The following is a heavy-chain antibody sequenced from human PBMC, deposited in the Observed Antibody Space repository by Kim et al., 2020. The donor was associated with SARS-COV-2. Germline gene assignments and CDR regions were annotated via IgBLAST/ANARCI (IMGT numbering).Heavy chain of an antibody. D-gene: IGHD3-10*01. J-gene: IGHJ4*02. CDR1: GFTFTRYR. Sequence: GGSLRLSCAATGFTFTRYRMHWVRQAPRKGLEWVATINQDESQKFNVASVRGRFTISRDNAENSVYLQMNSLRADDTAVYYCARDGETGWSDYWGQGTLVTVSS. V-gene: IGHV3-7*01. CDR2: INQDESQK. CDR3: ARDGETGWSDY.